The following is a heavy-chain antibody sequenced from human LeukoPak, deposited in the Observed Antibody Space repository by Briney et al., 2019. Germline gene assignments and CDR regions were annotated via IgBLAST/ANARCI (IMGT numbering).Heavy chain of an antibody. D-gene: IGHD2-2*01. CDR3: ARELQYRNYYYYYMDV. CDR1: GFTFRSYC. CDR2: IKQDGSEK. Sequence: GGSLRLSCVASGFTFRSYCMNWVRQAPGKGLEWVANIKQDGSEKYYVDSVKGRFTISRDNAKNSLYLQMNSLRAEDTAVYYCARELQYRNYYYYYMDVWGKGTTVTVSS. V-gene: IGHV3-7*01. J-gene: IGHJ6*03.